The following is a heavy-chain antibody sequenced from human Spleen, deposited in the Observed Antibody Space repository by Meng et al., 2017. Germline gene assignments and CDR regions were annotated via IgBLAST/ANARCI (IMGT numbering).Heavy chain of an antibody. CDR2: INHSGST. V-gene: IGHV4-34*01. Sequence: QGQLTRWGGGMLKTSENLSLTCVVSCGSFSDYYWSWIRQPPGKGLEWIGEINHSGSTNYNPSLESRATISVDTSQNNLSLKLSSVTAADSAVYYCARGPTTMAHDFDYWGQGTLVTVSS. CDR3: ARGPTTMAHDFDY. J-gene: IGHJ4*02. CDR1: CGSFSDYY. D-gene: IGHD4-11*01.